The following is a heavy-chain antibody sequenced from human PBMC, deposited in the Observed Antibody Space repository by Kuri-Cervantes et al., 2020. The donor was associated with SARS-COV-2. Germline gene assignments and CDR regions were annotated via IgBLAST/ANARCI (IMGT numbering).Heavy chain of an antibody. D-gene: IGHD5-18*01. V-gene: IGHV3-21*01. J-gene: IGHJ6*02. CDR1: GFTFSSYS. CDR3: ARDPYSYGTPPYYYYGMDV. Sequence: GESLRLSCAASGFTFSSYSMNWVRPAPGKGLEWVSSISSSSSYIYYADSVKGRFTISRDNAKNSLYLQMNSLRAEDTAVYYCARDPYSYGTPPYYYYGMDVWGQGTTVTVSS. CDR2: ISSSSSYI.